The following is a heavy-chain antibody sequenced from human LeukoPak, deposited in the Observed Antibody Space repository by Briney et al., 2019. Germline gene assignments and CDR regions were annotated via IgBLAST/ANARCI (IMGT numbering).Heavy chain of an antibody. CDR1: GFTVSSNY. CDR3: AREAVTRNYFDY. J-gene: IGHJ4*02. D-gene: IGHD4-17*01. Sequence: GGSLRLSCAASGFTVSSNYMNWVRQAPGKGLEWVSVIYSGGSTYYADSVKGRFTISRDNSKNTLYLQMNSLRAEDAAVYYCAREAVTRNYFDYWGQGALVTVSS. V-gene: IGHV3-53*01. CDR2: IYSGGST.